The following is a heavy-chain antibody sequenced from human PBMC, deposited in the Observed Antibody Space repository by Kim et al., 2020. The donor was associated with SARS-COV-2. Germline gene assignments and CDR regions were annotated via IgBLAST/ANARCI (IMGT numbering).Heavy chain of an antibody. CDR1: GYTFTSYD. CDR2: MNPNSGNT. CDR3: ARVCYYYGSGTYAALYYYGMDV. D-gene: IGHD3-10*01. J-gene: IGHJ6*02. V-gene: IGHV1-8*01. Sequence: ASVKVSCKASGYTFTSYDINWVRQATGQGLEWMGWMNPNSGNTGYAQKFQGRVTMTRNTSISTAYMELSSLRSEDTAVYYCARVCYYYGSGTYAALYYYGMDVWGQGTTVTVSS.